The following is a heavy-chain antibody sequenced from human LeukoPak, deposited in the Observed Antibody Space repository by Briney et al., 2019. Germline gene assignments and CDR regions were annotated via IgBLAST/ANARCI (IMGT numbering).Heavy chain of an antibody. Sequence: GASVKVSCKTSGGIVTTYAISWVRQAPGQGLEWMGWINPNSGGTNYAQKFQGRVTMTRDTSISTAYMELSRLRSDDTAVYYCARVPGAAAGWFDPWGQGTLVTVSS. D-gene: IGHD6-13*01. CDR3: ARVPGAAAGWFDP. J-gene: IGHJ5*02. V-gene: IGHV1-2*02. CDR1: GGIVTTYA. CDR2: INPNSGGT.